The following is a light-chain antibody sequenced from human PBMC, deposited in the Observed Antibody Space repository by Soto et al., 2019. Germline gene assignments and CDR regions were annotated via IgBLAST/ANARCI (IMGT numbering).Light chain of an antibody. Sequence: EIVLTQSPGTLSLSPGERATLSCRASQSVSSSYLAWYQQKPGQAPRLLIYGASSRATGIPDRFSGSGSGTDVTLTISRLEPEDFAVYYCQHYGISPAFGGGHKVEIK. CDR2: GAS. CDR1: QSVSSSY. J-gene: IGKJ4*01. V-gene: IGKV3-20*01. CDR3: QHYGISPA.